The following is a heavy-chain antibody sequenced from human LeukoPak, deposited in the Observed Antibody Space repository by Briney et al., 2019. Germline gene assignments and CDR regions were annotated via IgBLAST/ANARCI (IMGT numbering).Heavy chain of an antibody. CDR2: INHSGGT. Sequence: SETLSLTCAVYGGSFSGYYWSWIRQPPGKGLEWIGEINHSGGTNYNPSLKSRVTISVDTSKNQFSLKLSSATAADTAVYYCARGTAAAAFDYWGQGTLVTVSS. J-gene: IGHJ4*02. D-gene: IGHD2-2*01. CDR3: ARGTAAAAFDY. CDR1: GGSFSGYY. V-gene: IGHV4-34*01.